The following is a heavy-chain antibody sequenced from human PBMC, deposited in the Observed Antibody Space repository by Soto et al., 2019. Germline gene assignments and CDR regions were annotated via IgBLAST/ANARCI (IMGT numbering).Heavy chain of an antibody. CDR2: INHSGST. D-gene: IGHD2-15*01. CDR3: ARGRPAFYCSGGSCYAFDI. CDR1: GGSFSGYY. Sequence: QVQLQQWGAGLLKPSETLSLTCAVYGGSFSGYYWSWIRQPPGKGLEWIGEINHSGSTNYNPSLKSRVTISVDTSKNQFSLKLSSVTAADTAVYYCARGRPAFYCSGGSCYAFDIWGQGTMVTVSS. J-gene: IGHJ3*02. V-gene: IGHV4-34*01.